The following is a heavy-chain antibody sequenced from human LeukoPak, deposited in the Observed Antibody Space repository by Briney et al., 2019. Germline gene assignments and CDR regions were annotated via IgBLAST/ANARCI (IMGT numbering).Heavy chain of an antibody. J-gene: IGHJ4*02. CDR3: AGPTYMSATGYFDY. CDR1: GGSISGYY. V-gene: IGHV4-4*07. D-gene: IGHD1-1*01. Sequence: SETLSLTCTVSGGSISGYYWSWIRQPAGKGLEWIGRFYTSWSGGNTDYNPSLKSRVTMSGDTSKNQLSLKLSSVTAADTAVYYCAGPTYMSATGYFDYWGQGILVTVSS. CDR2: FYTSWSGGNT.